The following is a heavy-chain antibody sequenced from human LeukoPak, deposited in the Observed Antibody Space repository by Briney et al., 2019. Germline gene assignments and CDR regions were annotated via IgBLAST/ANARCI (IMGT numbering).Heavy chain of an antibody. Sequence: ASVTVSFKSSGYTFTYYGISWVRQPPAQGLERMGWISAYHGQTKNAHKVQDRVAITTDTTSTKPYILLRSLRSDDQTAEYCWRDLTHRRNYDNSGYQIVSAFWGEGELVTASS. V-gene: IGHV1-18*01. D-gene: IGHD3-22*01. CDR3: WRDLTHRRNYDNSGYQIVSAF. CDR1: GYTFTYYG. CDR2: ISAYHGQT. J-gene: IGHJ4*02.